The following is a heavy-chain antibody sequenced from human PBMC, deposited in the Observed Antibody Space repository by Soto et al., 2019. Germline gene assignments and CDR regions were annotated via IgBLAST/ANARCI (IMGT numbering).Heavy chain of an antibody. V-gene: IGHV3-66*01. J-gene: IGHJ6*04. CDR3: TRKHSMDV. Sequence: DVQLVGSGGDLVQPGGSLRLSCAASGFTVSDNYMNWVRQAPGKGLEWVSTIYRSGDTIYADSVKGRFTISRDNAKNTLYLQMNSLRAEDTAVYYCTRKHSMDVWGKGTTITVSS. CDR1: GFTVSDNY. CDR2: IYRSGDT.